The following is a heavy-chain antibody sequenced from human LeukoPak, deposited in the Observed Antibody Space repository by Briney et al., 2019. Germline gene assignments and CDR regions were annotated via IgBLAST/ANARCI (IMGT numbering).Heavy chain of an antibody. J-gene: IGHJ4*02. Sequence: DSVKGRFTISRDNSKNTLYLQMNGLRAEDTAVYYCAKDLQQQLVLGHWGQGTLVTVSS. V-gene: IGHV3-33*06. CDR3: AKDLQQQLVLGH. D-gene: IGHD6-13*01.